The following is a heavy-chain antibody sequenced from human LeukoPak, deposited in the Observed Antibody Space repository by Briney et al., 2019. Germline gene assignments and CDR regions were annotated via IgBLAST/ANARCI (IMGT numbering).Heavy chain of an antibody. J-gene: IGHJ4*02. CDR1: GGSISSYY. Sequence: NPSETLSLTCTVSGGSISSYYWSWIRQPPGKGLEWIGYIYYSGSTNYNPSLKSRVTISVDTSKNQFSLKLNSVTAADTAVYYCARRAYSSGWYYFDYWGQGTLATVSS. D-gene: IGHD6-19*01. V-gene: IGHV4-59*01. CDR2: IYYSGST. CDR3: ARRAYSSGWYYFDY.